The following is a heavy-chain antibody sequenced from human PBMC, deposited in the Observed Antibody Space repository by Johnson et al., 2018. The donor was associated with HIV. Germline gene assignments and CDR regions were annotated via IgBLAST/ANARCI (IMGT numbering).Heavy chain of an antibody. CDR1: GFTFSRYG. V-gene: IGHV3-30*03. CDR2: ISNDGSNK. Sequence: QVQLVESGGGVVQPGRSLRLSCAASGFTFSRYGIHWVRQAPGKGLEWVAVISNDGSNKYYADSVKGRFTISRDNSKNTLYLQMNSLRAEDTAVYYCARDQEAAAGQDDAFDIWGQGTMVTVSS. D-gene: IGHD6-13*01. J-gene: IGHJ3*02. CDR3: ARDQEAAAGQDDAFDI.